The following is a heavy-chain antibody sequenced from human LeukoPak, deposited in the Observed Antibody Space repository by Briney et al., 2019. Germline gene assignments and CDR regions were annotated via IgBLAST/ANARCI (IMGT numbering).Heavy chain of an antibody. CDR2: INPNSGGT. Sequence: GASVKVSCKASGYTFTGYYMHWVRQAPGQGPEWMGWINPNSGGTNYAQKFQGRVTMTRDTSISTAYMELSRLRSDDTAVYYCARDVSDYYDSSGYYNWFDPWGQGTLVTVSS. J-gene: IGHJ5*02. V-gene: IGHV1-2*02. CDR3: ARDVSDYYDSSGYYNWFDP. CDR1: GYTFTGYY. D-gene: IGHD3-22*01.